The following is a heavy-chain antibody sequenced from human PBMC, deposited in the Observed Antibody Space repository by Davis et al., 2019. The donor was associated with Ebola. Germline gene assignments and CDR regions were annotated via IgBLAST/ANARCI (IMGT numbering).Heavy chain of an antibody. Sequence: ASVKVSCKASGYTFTGYYMHWVRQAPGQGLEWMGWINPNSGGTNYAQKFQGWVTMTRDTSISTAYMELSSLRSEDTAVYYCARVWLFHYGMDVWGQGTTVTVSS. V-gene: IGHV1-2*04. CDR2: INPNSGGT. J-gene: IGHJ6*02. CDR3: ARVWLFHYGMDV. CDR1: GYTFTGYY. D-gene: IGHD3-16*01.